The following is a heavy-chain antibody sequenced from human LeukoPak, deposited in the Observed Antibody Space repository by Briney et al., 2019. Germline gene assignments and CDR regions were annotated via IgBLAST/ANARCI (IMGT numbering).Heavy chain of an antibody. CDR1: GFTFSSDG. V-gene: IGHV3-30*18. D-gene: IGHD2-2*01. J-gene: IGHJ4*02. CDR2: ISYDGSNK. Sequence: PGGSLRLSCAASGFTFSSDGMHWGRQAPGKGLEWGAVISYDGSNKYYADSVKGRFTISRDNSKSTLYLQMNSLRAEDTAVYYCAKVWAYCSSTSCSDYWGQETLVTVSS. CDR3: AKVWAYCSSTSCSDY.